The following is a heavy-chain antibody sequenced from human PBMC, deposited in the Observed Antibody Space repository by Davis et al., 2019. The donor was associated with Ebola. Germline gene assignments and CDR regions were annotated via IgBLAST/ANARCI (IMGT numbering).Heavy chain of an antibody. D-gene: IGHD6-19*01. CDR3: ARVDGIAVAGTQYYYYGMDV. CDR2: IGTAGDT. Sequence: PGGSLRLSCAASGFTFSSYDMHWVRQATGKGLEWVSAIGTAGDTYYPGSVKGRFTISRENAKNSLYLQMNSLRAEDTAVYYCARVDGIAVAGTQYYYYGMDVWGQGTTVTVSS. V-gene: IGHV3-13*01. J-gene: IGHJ6*02. CDR1: GFTFSSYD.